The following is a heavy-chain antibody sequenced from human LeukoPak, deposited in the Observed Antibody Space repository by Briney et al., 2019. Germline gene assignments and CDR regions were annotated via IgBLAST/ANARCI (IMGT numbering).Heavy chain of an antibody. CDR1: GFTFSSYE. D-gene: IGHD5-18*01. J-gene: IGHJ4*02. Sequence: GGSLRLSCAASGFTFSSYEMNWVRQAPGKGLEWVSYISSSGGTIYYADSVKGRFTISRDNAKKSLYLQMSSLRAEDTAVYFCARDGGLHSDYWGQGTLVTVSS. CDR2: ISSSGGTI. V-gene: IGHV3-48*03. CDR3: ARDGGLHSDY.